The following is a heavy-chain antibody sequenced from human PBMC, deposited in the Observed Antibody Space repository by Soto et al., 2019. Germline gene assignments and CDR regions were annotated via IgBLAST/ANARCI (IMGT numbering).Heavy chain of an antibody. CDR1: GFTFSSYG. V-gene: IGHV3-30*18. CDR3: AKDGVPEIVVVPATFDY. J-gene: IGHJ4*02. Sequence: HPGGSLRFSCAASGFTFSSYGMHWVRQAPGKGLEWVAVISYDGSNKYYADSVKGRFTISRDNSKNTLYLQMNSLRAEDTAVYYCAKDGVPEIVVVPATFDYWGQGTLVTVSS. D-gene: IGHD2-2*01. CDR2: ISYDGSNK.